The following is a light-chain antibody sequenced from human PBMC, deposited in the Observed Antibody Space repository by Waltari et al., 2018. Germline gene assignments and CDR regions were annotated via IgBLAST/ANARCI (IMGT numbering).Light chain of an antibody. V-gene: IGLV2-23*02. J-gene: IGLJ1*01. CDR3: CSYAGSSTHV. CDR1: RRDGGRYNL. CDR2: EVT. Sequence: QSALTSPASVSGPPGQSTTISCTGTRRDGGRYNLVSWYQQHPGKAPKLIIYEVTKRPSGVSNRFSGSKSGNTASLTISGLQAEDEADYYCCSYAGSSTHVFGTGTKVTVL.